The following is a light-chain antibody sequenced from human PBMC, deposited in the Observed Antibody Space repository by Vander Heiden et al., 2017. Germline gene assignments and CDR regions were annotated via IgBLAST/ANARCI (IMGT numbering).Light chain of an antibody. J-gene: IGKJ5*01. V-gene: IGKV2-28*01. CDR1: QSLLHSNGYNY. Sequence: DIVMTQSPFSLPVTPGEPASISCRSSQSLLHSNGYNYLDWYLQKPGQSPQLLIYLGSSRASGVPDRFGGSGSGTDFTLKISRVEAEDVGVYYCMQALQTPSTFGQGTRLEIK. CDR2: LGS. CDR3: MQALQTPST.